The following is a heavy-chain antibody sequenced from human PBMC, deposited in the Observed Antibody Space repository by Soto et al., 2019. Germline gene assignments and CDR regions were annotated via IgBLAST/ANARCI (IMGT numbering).Heavy chain of an antibody. J-gene: IGHJ5*02. CDR2: IYHSGST. V-gene: IGHV4-61*01. Sequence: SETRSLTWTVSGGSVRYGSYYWAWLRQPPGKGLEWIGHIYHSGSTIYNPSLKSRVTISIDTSKSQFSLNLNSMTAADTAVYYCAGYNWNYYFDPWGQGTLVTVSS. D-gene: IGHD1-7*01. CDR3: AGYNWNYYFDP. CDR1: GGSVRYGSYY.